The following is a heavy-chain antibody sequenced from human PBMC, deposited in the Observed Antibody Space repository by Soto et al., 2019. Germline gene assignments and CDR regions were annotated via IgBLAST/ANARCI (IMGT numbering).Heavy chain of an antibody. V-gene: IGHV3-33*01. CDR2: IWYDGSNK. D-gene: IGHD3-10*01. Sequence: QVQLVESGGGVVQPGRSLRLSCAASGFTFSSYGMHWVRQAPGKGLEWVAVIWYDGSNKYYADSVKGRFTISRDNSKNTLYLQMNSLRDEDTAVYYCARDRGITKVRGEESWFDPWGQGTLVTVSS. J-gene: IGHJ5*02. CDR3: ARDRGITKVRGEESWFDP. CDR1: GFTFSSYG.